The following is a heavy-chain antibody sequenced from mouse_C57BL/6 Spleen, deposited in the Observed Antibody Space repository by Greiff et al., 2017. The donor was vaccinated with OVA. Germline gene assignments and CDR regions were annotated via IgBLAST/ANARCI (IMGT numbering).Heavy chain of an antibody. CDR2: IYPRSGNT. V-gene: IGHV1-81*01. CDR1: GYTFTSYG. CDR3: ARKYYGSSYEYFGD. J-gene: IGHJ2*01. Sequence: VQVVESGAELARPGASVKLSCKASGYTFTSYGISWVKQRTGQGLEWIGEIYPRSGNTYYNEKFKGKATLTADKSSSTAYMELRSLTSEDSAGYRRARKYYGSSYEYFGDGGEGITRTV. D-gene: IGHD1-1*01.